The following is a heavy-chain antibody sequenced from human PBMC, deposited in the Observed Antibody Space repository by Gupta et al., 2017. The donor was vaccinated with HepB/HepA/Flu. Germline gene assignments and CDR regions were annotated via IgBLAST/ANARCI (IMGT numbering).Heavy chain of an antibody. CDR2: IKRKTDGGTA. D-gene: IGHD1-26*01. J-gene: IGHJ4*02. CDR3: TTTGGSY. CDR1: GFTFINTW. Sequence: EVQVVESGGDLAKPGGYLRVSCAASGFTFINTWMSWVRQAPGKGLEWVGRIKRKTDGGTADYSAPVKGRFTISRDDSKNTLYLQMNSLKVEDTGIYYCTTTGGSYWGQGTLVTVSS. V-gene: IGHV3-15*01.